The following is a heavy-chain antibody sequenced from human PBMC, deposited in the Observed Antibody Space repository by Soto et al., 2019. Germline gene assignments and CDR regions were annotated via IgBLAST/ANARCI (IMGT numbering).Heavy chain of an antibody. CDR1: GFTLSDYY. CDR2: IIGSGNTI. D-gene: IGHD3-16*01. V-gene: IGHV3-11*01. Sequence: QVQLVESGGGLVKPGGSLRLSCAASGFTLSDYYMSWIRQAPGKGLEWVSHIIGSGNTIDYADSVKGRFTISRDKAKNSLYLQMTSLSGDETAVFYCARGRYALDYWGQGTRVTVAS. J-gene: IGHJ4*02. CDR3: ARGRYALDY.